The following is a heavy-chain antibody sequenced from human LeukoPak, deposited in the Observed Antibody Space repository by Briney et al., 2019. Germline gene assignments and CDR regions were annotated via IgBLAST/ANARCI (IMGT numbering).Heavy chain of an antibody. J-gene: IGHJ4*02. CDR2: ISGSGSST. Sequence: PGGSLRPSCAASGFTLTSYAISWVRQAPGKGLGWVASISGSGSSTYYADSVKGQFTISRDNSRTTLYLHMNSLRDEDTAVYYCAKGRALGKLRVFYLDYWGQGTLVTVSS. CDR1: GFTLTSYA. V-gene: IGHV3-23*01. CDR3: AKGRALGKLRVFYLDY. D-gene: IGHD4-23*01.